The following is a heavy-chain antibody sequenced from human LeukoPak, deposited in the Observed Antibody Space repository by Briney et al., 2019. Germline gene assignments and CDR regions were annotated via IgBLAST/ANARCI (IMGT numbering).Heavy chain of an antibody. CDR2: INKDGNKK. CDR1: GFTFSTYW. J-gene: IGHJ6*03. CDR3: ARDDYNFWSGSYDYYYYYMDV. D-gene: IGHD3-3*01. Sequence: PGGSLRLSCAASGFTFSTYWMSWFRQAPGKGLEWVANINKDGNKKYYVDSVKGRFTISRDNAKKSLYLQMNSLKAEDTAVYYCARDDYNFWSGSYDYYYYYMDVWGRGTTVTVSS. V-gene: IGHV3-7*01.